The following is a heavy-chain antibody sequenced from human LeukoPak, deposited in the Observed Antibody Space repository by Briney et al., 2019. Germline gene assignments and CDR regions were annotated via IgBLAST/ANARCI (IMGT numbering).Heavy chain of an antibody. CDR1: GYTFTDYY. D-gene: IGHD3-16*02. J-gene: IGHJ4*02. V-gene: IGHV1-2*02. CDR3: ARVSLTFGGVIAHKRLDY. Sequence: ASVKVSCKTSGYTFTDYYLHWVRQAPGQGLEWVGWIHPNSGGTNYAQKFQGRVTMTRDTSISTAYMELSRLRSDDTAVYYCARVSLTFGGVIAHKRLDYWGQGTLVTVSS. CDR2: IHPNSGGT.